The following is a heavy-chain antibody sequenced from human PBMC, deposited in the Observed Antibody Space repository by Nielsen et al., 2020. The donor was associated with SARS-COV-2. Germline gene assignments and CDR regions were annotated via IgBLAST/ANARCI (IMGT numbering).Heavy chain of an antibody. CDR2: SYYSGSA. J-gene: IGHJ4*02. CDR3: ARVLYSSGWADFDY. V-gene: IGHV4-31*02. Sequence: WIRQPPGKGLEWIGYSYYSGSAHYNPSLRSRVTISVDTSKNQFSLELSSVTAADTAVYYCARVLYSSGWADFDYWGQGTLVTVSS. D-gene: IGHD6-19*01.